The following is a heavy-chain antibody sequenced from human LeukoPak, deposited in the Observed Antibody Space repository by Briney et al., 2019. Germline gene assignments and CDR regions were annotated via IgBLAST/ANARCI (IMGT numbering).Heavy chain of an antibody. CDR3: ARGDYGGIDY. D-gene: IGHD4-23*01. Sequence: KPSETLSLTCTVSGGSITSYYWNWIRQPPGKGLEWIGCIHYSGSTNHNPSLDSRVTMSVDTSKNQFSLKLTSVTAADTAVYYCARGDYGGIDYWGQGTLVTVSS. J-gene: IGHJ4*02. CDR2: IHYSGST. CDR1: GGSITSYY. V-gene: IGHV4-59*08.